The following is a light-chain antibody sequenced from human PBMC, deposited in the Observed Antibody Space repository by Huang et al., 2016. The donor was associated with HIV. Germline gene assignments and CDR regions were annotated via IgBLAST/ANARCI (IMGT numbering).Light chain of an antibody. Sequence: EIEMTQSQATLSVSPGERATLSCRASQSVNSNLAWYQQKPGQAPRLLIFGASTRATGIPARVSGSGSWTEFTLTISSLQSEDFAVYYCQHYNNWPYTFGQGAKVEI. V-gene: IGKV3-15*01. CDR3: QHYNNWPYT. CDR1: QSVNSN. J-gene: IGKJ2*01. CDR2: GAS.